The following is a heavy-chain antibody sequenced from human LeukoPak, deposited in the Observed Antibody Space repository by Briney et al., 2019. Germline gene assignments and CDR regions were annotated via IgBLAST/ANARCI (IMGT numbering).Heavy chain of an antibody. D-gene: IGHD3-22*01. CDR3: ASQYDSSGYYYFDY. V-gene: IGHV4-39*01. CDR2: IYYSGST. CDR1: GGSISSSSTY. Sequence: SETLSLTCTVSGGSISSSSTYWGWIRQPPGKELEWIGSIYYSGSTYYSPSLKSRITISVDTSKNQFSLKLSSVTAADTAVYYCASQYDSSGYYYFDYWGQGTLVTVSS. J-gene: IGHJ4*02.